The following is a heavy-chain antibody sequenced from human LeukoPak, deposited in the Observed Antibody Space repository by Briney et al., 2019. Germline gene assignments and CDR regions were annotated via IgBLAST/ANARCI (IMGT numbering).Heavy chain of an antibody. V-gene: IGHV3-33*06. Sequence: GGSLRLSCAASGFTFSSYGMHWVRQAPGKGLEWVAVIWYDGSNKYYADSVKGRFTISRDNSKNTLYLQMNSLRAEDTAVYYCAKDHITMVRGSPDWGQGTLVTVSS. CDR3: AKDHITMVRGSPD. D-gene: IGHD3-10*01. CDR1: GFTFSSYG. J-gene: IGHJ4*02. CDR2: IWYDGSNK.